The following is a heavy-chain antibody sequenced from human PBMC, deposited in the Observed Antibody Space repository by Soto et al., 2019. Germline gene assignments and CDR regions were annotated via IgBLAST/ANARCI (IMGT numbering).Heavy chain of an antibody. D-gene: IGHD3-16*01. CDR2: ISTYTGNT. J-gene: IGHJ4*02. CDR1: GYVFDNYA. Sequence: GASVKVSCKASGYVFDNYAMVWVRQAPGEGLEGMGWISTYTGNTYYAPKFQGRVTMTTDTPTSTVYMELRSLRSDDTAVYYCGIALKFGGRYERRVPFHSWGQGTMVTVSS. CDR3: GIALKFGGRYERRVPFHS. V-gene: IGHV1-18*01.